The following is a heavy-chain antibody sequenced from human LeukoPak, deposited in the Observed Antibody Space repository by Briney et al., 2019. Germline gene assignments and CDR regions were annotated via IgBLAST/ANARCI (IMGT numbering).Heavy chain of an antibody. Sequence: PSETLSLTCTVYGGSISSYYWSWIRQPAGKGLELIGRIYTSGSTNYNPSRKSRVTMSVDTSKNQFSLKLSSVAAADTGVYDCARESPYSSWWAVGSNWFDPWGQGTLVTVSS. CDR1: GGSISSYY. CDR2: IYTSGST. J-gene: IGHJ5*02. V-gene: IGHV4-4*07. CDR3: ARESPYSSWWAVGSNWFDP. D-gene: IGHD6-6*01.